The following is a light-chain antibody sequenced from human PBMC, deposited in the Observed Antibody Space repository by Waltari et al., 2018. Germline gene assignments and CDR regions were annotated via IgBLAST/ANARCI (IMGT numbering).Light chain of an antibody. J-gene: IGKJ1*01. Sequence: DIQLTQSPSSLSASIGDRVTITCRASQSIATYLNRYQEKPGKAPKLLIFAASSLYSGVPSRFSGSGSGTDFTLSISSLQPEDFATYYCQQSFVSPWTFGQGTKVEIK. CDR1: QSIATY. V-gene: IGKV1-39*01. CDR2: AAS. CDR3: QQSFVSPWT.